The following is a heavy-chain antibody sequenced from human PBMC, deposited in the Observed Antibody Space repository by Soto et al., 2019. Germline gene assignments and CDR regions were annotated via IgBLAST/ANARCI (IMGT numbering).Heavy chain of an antibody. CDR2: INSDGSST. Sequence: PGGSLRLSCAASGFTFSSYGIHWVRQAPGKGLVWVSRINSDGSSTSYADSVKGRFTISRDNAKNTLYLQMNSLRAEDTAVYYCASKSPPNYDFWSGYFNYFDYWGQGTLVTVSS. CDR1: GFTFSSYG. V-gene: IGHV3-74*01. CDR3: ASKSPPNYDFWSGYFNYFDY. J-gene: IGHJ4*02. D-gene: IGHD3-3*01.